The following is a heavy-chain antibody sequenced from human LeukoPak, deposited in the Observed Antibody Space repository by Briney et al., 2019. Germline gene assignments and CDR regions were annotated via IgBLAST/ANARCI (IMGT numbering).Heavy chain of an antibody. D-gene: IGHD4-17*01. CDR1: GGSISNGNW. CDR2: IYHSGGT. V-gene: IGHV4-4*02. Sequence: PSGTLSLTCVVSGGSISNGNWWSWVRQPPGKGLEWIGEIYHSGGTNYNPSLKSRLTISVDRSNNQFSLKLTSVAAADTAVYYCARDKTRGTTADYWGQGTLVTVSS. J-gene: IGHJ4*02. CDR3: ARDKTRGTTADY.